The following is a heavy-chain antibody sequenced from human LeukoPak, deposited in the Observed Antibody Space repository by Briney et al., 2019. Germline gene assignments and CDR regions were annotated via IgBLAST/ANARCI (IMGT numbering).Heavy chain of an antibody. CDR1: GFTVSSNC. CDR3: ARGGDGYNFSFDY. CDR2: LYSGGGT. J-gene: IGHJ4*02. D-gene: IGHD5-24*01. Sequence: GGSLRLSCAASGFTVSSNCMSWVRQAPGKGLEWVSVLYSGGGTYYADSVKGRFTISRDNSKNTLYLQINSLTAEDTAVYHCARGGDGYNFSFDYWGQGTLVTVSS. V-gene: IGHV3-66*01.